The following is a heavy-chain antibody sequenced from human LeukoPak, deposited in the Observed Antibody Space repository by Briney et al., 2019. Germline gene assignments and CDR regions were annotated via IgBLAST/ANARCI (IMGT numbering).Heavy chain of an antibody. D-gene: IGHD6-13*01. V-gene: IGHV4-34*01. J-gene: IGHJ4*02. CDR3: ARVSSSSWYPYYFDY. CDR2: INHSGST. CDR1: GGSFSGYY. Sequence: SETLSLTCAVYGGSFSGYYWSWIRQPPGKGLEWIGEINHSGSTNYNPSLKSRVTMSVDTSKNQFSLKLSSVTAADTAVYYCARVSSSSWYPYYFDYWGQGTLVTVSS.